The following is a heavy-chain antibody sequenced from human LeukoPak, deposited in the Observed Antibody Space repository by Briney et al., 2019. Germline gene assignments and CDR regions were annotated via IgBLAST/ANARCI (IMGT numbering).Heavy chain of an antibody. CDR3: AKAKPTRYFDWLLYDYGMDV. CDR2: ISWNSGSI. J-gene: IGHJ6*02. CDR1: GFTFGDYA. D-gene: IGHD3-9*01. Sequence: GGSLRLSCAASGFTFGDYAMHWVRQAPGKGLEWVSGISWNSGSIGYADSVKGRFTISRDNAKNSLYLQMNSLRAEDTALYYCAKAKPTRYFDWLLYDYGMDVWGQGTTVTVSS. V-gene: IGHV3-9*01.